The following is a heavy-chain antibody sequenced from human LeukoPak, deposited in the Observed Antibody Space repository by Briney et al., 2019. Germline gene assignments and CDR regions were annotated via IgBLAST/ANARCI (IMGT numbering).Heavy chain of an antibody. CDR3: AKSDIVLVYQPGSWIDP. J-gene: IGHJ5*02. CDR1: GFTFSSYA. V-gene: IGHV3-23*01. Sequence: TGGSLRLSCAASGFTFSSYAMSWVRQAPGKGLEWVSAISGSGGSTYYADSVKGRFTISRDNSKNTLYLQMNGLRAEDTAVYYCAKSDIVLVYQPGSWIDPWGQGTLVTVSS. D-gene: IGHD2-8*02. CDR2: ISGSGGST.